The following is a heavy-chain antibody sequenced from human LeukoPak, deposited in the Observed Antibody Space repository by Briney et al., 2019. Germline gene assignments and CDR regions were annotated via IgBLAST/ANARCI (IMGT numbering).Heavy chain of an antibody. D-gene: IGHD2-15*01. Sequence: GGSLRLSCAASGFTFSSYWMHWVRQAPGKGLVWVSRINSDGRSTTYADSVKGRFTISRDNAKNTLYLQMNSLRAENTAVYYCARDQLYCSGGICYFDYWGQGTLVTVSS. CDR2: INSDGRST. J-gene: IGHJ4*03. CDR3: ARDQLYCSGGICYFDY. V-gene: IGHV3-74*01. CDR1: GFTFSSYW.